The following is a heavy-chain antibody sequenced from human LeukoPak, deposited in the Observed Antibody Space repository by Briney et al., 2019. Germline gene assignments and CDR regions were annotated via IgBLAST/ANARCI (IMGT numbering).Heavy chain of an antibody. D-gene: IGHD1-26*01. V-gene: IGHV4-61*02. CDR3: ARESLGPPYYFDF. J-gene: IGHJ4*02. CDR2: IYTSGRT. CDR1: GGSISSGTFY. Sequence: SETLSLTCTVSGGSISSGTFYWSWTRQPAGKGLEWIGRIYTSGRTNCNPSLKSRVTISVDTSKNQFSLKLNSVTAADTAVYYCARESLGPPYYFDFWGQGTLVTVSS.